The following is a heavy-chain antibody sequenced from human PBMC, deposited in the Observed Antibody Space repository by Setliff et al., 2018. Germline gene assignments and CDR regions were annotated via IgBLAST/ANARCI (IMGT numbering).Heavy chain of an antibody. D-gene: IGHD6-19*01. J-gene: IGHJ6*03. V-gene: IGHV4-4*07. Sequence: PSETLSLTCTVSGGSISSYYWSWIRQPAGKGLEWIGHIYIGGSANYNPSFKSRVTMSVDTSKNKFSLKLSSVTAADMAVYYCAREQWLDPPGYYYMDVWAKGTTVTVSS. CDR2: IYIGGSA. CDR1: GGSISSYY. CDR3: AREQWLDPPGYYYMDV.